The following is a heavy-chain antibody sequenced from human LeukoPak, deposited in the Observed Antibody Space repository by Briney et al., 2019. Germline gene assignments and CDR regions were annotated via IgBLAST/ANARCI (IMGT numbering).Heavy chain of an antibody. V-gene: IGHV4-34*01. CDR3: PRGASPIHFDY. D-gene: IGHD3-16*01. CDR2: INHSGST. J-gene: IGHJ4*02. Sequence: WETLSLTCAVYGGSFSGYYWSWIRQPPGKGLEWIGEINHSGSTNYNPSLKSRVTISVDTSKNQFSLKLSSVTAADTAVYYCPRGASPIHFDYRGQGTLVTVSS. CDR1: GGSFSGYY.